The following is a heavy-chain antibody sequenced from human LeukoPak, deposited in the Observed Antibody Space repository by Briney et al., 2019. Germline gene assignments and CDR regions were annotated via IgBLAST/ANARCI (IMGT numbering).Heavy chain of an antibody. V-gene: IGHV3-23*01. CDR2: ISGRGDST. D-gene: IGHD6-13*01. Sequence: GGSLRLSCAASGFTFSSYAMGWVRQAPGKGLEWVSTISGRGDSTYYADSVKGRFTISRDNSKNTLYLQMNSLRLEDTAGYYCAKGAGYSSNWNFDYWGQGTLVTVSS. CDR3: AKGAGYSSNWNFDY. J-gene: IGHJ4*02. CDR1: GFTFSSYA.